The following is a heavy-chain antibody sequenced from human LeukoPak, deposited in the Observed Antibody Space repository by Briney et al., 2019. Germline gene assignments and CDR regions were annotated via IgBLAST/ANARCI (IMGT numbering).Heavy chain of an antibody. J-gene: IGHJ6*03. V-gene: IGHV3-30*04. Sequence: QSGGSLRLSCAASGFTFSSYAMHWVRQAPGKGLEWVAVISYDGSNKYYADSVKGRFTISRDNSKNTLYLQMNSLRAEDTAVYYCARDPFLGEPYYYYYYMDVWGKGTTVTVSS. D-gene: IGHD1-14*01. CDR1: GFTFSSYA. CDR3: ARDPFLGEPYYYYYYMDV. CDR2: ISYDGSNK.